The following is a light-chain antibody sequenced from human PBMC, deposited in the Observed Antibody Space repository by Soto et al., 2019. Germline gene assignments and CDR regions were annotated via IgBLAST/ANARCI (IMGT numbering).Light chain of an antibody. CDR1: SSDVGGYNY. CDR2: DVS. J-gene: IGLJ2*01. Sequence: QSALTQPASVSGSPGQSITVSCIGTSSDVGGYNYVSWYQQHPGKAPKLMIHDVSNRPSGVSDRFSGSKSGNTASLTISGLQAEDEGYYYCSSSASSNTQVFGGGTKLTVL. CDR3: SSSASSNTQV. V-gene: IGLV2-14*01.